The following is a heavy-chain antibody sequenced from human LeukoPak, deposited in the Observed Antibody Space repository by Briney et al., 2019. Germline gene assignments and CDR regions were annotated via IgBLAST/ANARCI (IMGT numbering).Heavy chain of an antibody. D-gene: IGHD6-13*01. V-gene: IGHV3-23*01. CDR3: AKSTGYSTTGRDFDS. CDR1: GFTFSSYA. Sequence: GGSLRLSCAASGFTFSSYAMSLVRQAPGKGLEWVSDISGGGATTFYADSVKRRFTISRDNSKNTLYLQLSSLRAEDTTVYYCAKSTGYSTTGRDFDSWGRGTLVTVSS. J-gene: IGHJ4*02. CDR2: ISGGGATT.